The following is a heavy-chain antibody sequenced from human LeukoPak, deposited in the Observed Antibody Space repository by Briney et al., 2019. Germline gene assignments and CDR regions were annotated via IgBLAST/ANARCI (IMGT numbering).Heavy chain of an antibody. Sequence: GGSLRLSCAASGFTFNSYAMSWVRQAPGKGLEWVSAIRGSGGGTYYADSVKGRFTISRDNSNNTLYLQMNSLRAEDTAVYYCAKNWNYDYWGQGTLVTVSS. V-gene: IGHV3-23*01. CDR3: AKNWNYDY. J-gene: IGHJ4*02. D-gene: IGHD1-7*01. CDR2: IRGSGGGT. CDR1: GFTFNSYA.